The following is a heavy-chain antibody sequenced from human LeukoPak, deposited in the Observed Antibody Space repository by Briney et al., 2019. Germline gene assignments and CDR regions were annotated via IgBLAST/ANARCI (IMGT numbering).Heavy chain of an antibody. CDR2: MNPNSGNT. V-gene: IGHV1-8*01. Sequence: ASVKVSCKASGYTFTSYDINSVRQATGQGLEWMGWMNPNSGNTGYAQKFQGRVTMTRNTSISTAYMELSSLRSEDTAVYYCARGFRLRLWSDYGEYYYYYGMDVWGQGTTVTVSS. CDR1: GYTFTSYD. CDR3: ARGFRLRLWSDYGEYYYYYGMDV. D-gene: IGHD4-17*01. J-gene: IGHJ6*02.